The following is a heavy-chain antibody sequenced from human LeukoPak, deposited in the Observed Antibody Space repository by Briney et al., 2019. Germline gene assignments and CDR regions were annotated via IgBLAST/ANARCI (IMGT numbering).Heavy chain of an antibody. V-gene: IGHV3-20*04. Sequence: GRSLRLSCAASGFTFDDYGMSWVRQAPGKGLEWVCGNNWNGGSTGYADSVKGRFTISRDNAKNSLYLQMNGLRAEDTALYYCARGITTIGAAPSYMDVWGEGTTVTVSS. D-gene: IGHD1-20*01. J-gene: IGHJ6*03. CDR2: NNWNGGST. CDR1: GFTFDDYG. CDR3: ARGITTIGAAPSYMDV.